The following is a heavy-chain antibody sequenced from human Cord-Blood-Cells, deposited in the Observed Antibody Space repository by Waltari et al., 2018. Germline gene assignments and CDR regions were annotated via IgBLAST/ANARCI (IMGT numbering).Heavy chain of an antibody. V-gene: IGHV4-38-2*01. CDR3: ARGQSYYGSGSYYYVDY. D-gene: IGHD3-10*01. J-gene: IGHJ4*02. CDR1: GYSISSGYY. Sequence: QVQLQESGPGLVKPSETLSLTCAVSGYSISSGYYWGWIRQPPGKGLEWIGSIDHSGSTYYNPARKSRVTISVDTSKNQFSLKLSSVTAADTAVYYCARGQSYYGSGSYYYVDYWGQGTLVTVSS. CDR2: IDHSGST.